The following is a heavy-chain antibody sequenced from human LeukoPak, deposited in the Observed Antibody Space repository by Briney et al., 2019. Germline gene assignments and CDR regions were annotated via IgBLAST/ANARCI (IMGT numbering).Heavy chain of an antibody. V-gene: IGHV1-18*01. CDR2: ISAYNGNT. J-gene: IGHJ4*02. D-gene: IGHD1-26*01. Sequence: ASVKVSFKATGYTLINSGITWVRQAPGQGLEWMGWISAYNGNTNYAQKFQGRVTMTTDTSTSTAYMEVTRLRSDDTAVYYCASGVRWDFDYWGQGTLVTVSS. CDR1: GYTLINSG. CDR3: ASGVRWDFDY.